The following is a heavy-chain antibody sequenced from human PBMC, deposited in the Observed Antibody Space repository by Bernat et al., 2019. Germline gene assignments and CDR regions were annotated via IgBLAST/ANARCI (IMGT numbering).Heavy chain of an antibody. CDR2: ISYDGSNK. V-gene: IGHV3-30-3*01. CDR3: ARENINYDFWSGYSTYYFDY. D-gene: IGHD3-3*01. Sequence: QVQLVESGGGVVQPGRSLRLSCAASGFTFSSYAMHWVRQAPGKGLGWVAVISYDGSNKYYADSVKGRFTISRDNSKNTLYLQMNSLRAEDTAVYYCARENINYDFWSGYSTYYFDYWGQGTLVTVSS. CDR1: GFTFSSYA. J-gene: IGHJ4*02.